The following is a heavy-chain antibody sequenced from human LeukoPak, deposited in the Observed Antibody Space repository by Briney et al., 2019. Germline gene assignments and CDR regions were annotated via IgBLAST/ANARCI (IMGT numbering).Heavy chain of an antibody. Sequence: SETLSLTCAVYGLALSADYWSWVRQPPGEGLEWIGEINHSGGTNCNPSLKSRVTISVDTSKNQFSLKLSSVTARDTTVYYCGRGGKYCSSTTCYVAYWGQGALVTVSS. J-gene: IGHJ4*02. CDR3: GRGGKYCSSTTCYVAY. V-gene: IGHV4-34*01. CDR1: GLALSADY. D-gene: IGHD2-2*01. CDR2: INHSGGT.